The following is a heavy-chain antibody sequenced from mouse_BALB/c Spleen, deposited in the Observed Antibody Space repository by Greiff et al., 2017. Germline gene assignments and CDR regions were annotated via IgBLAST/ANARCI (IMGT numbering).Heavy chain of an antibody. CDR2: IWAGGST. CDR3: ARRESTMITTGAMDY. Sequence: VKLVESGPGLVAPSQSLSITCTVSGFSLTSYGVHWVRQPPGKGLEWLGVIWAGGSTNYNSALMSRLSISKDNSKSQVFLKMNSLQTDDTAMYYCARRESTMITTGAMDYWGQGTSVTVSS. D-gene: IGHD2-4*01. J-gene: IGHJ4*01. V-gene: IGHV2-9*02. CDR1: GFSLTSYG.